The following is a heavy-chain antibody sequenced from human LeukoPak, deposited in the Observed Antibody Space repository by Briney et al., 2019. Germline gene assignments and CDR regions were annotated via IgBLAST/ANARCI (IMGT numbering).Heavy chain of an antibody. CDR3: ARVWSPYSSTSCYPSDYYYYMDV. J-gene: IGHJ6*03. D-gene: IGHD2-2*01. V-gene: IGHV3-66*03. Sequence: GGSLRLSCAASGFTVSSNYMSWVRQAPGKGLEWVSVIYRCGSTYYADSVKGRFTISRDNSKNTLYLQMNSLRAEDTAVYYCARVWSPYSSTSCYPSDYYYYMDVWGKGTTVTVSS. CDR1: GFTVSSNY. CDR2: IYRCGST.